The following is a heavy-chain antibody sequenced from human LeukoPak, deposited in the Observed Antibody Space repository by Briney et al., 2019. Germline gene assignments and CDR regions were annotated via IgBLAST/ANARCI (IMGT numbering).Heavy chain of an antibody. CDR3: AKANWVSNADAVW. V-gene: IGHV3-23*01. CDR1: GVSLSNYA. Sequence: PGVSLRLSCVVSGVSLSNYAMTWVRQAPGKGLEWVSSIRGGGGTFYADSVKGRFTLSRDASRNTVYLQMNNLRVEDTAIYYCAKANWVSNADAVWWGQGTQVTVSS. J-gene: IGHJ4*01. CDR2: IRGGGGT. D-gene: IGHD2-2*01.